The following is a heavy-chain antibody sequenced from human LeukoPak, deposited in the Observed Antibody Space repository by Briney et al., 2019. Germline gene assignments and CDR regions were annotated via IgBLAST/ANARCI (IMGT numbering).Heavy chain of an antibody. V-gene: IGHV5-51*01. J-gene: IGHJ4*02. D-gene: IGHD5-24*01. CDR3: ARNRDDDVDY. CDR1: GYTFTSYW. CDR2: IYPDDSDT. Sequence: NLGESLKISCKGSGYTFTSYWIGWVRQMPGKGLEWMGIIYPDDSDTRYSPSFQGQVTISADKYISTAYLQWSSLKASDTAMYHCARNRDDDVDYWGQGTLVTVSS.